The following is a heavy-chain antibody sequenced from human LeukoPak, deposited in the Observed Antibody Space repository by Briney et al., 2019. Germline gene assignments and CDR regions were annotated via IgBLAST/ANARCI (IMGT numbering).Heavy chain of an antibody. V-gene: IGHV3-15*01. CDR2: IKTKTDGGTT. D-gene: IGHD4-17*01. CDR3: TTVDYGDLTPAASSDY. CDR1: GFTFSNAW. Sequence: PGGSLRLSCAASGFTFSNAWMSWVRQAPGKGLEWVGRIKTKTDGGTTEYVAPVRGRFTISRDDSGDTLYLQMNSLKIEDTAVYYCTTVDYGDLTPAASSDYWGQGTLVTVSS. J-gene: IGHJ4*02.